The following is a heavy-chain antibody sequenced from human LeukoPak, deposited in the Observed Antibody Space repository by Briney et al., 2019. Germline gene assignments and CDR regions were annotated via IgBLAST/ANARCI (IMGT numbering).Heavy chain of an antibody. CDR2: ISAYDGNT. CDR1: GYSFRSYG. D-gene: IGHD2-2*01. V-gene: IGHV1-18*01. Sequence: ASVKVSCKASGYSFRSYGISWVRQAPGQGLEWMGWISAYDGNTNYPQKLQGRVTMTTDTSTTTAYMELRSLTSDDTAVYCCARDCSSTSCYGFMDVWGKGTTVTVSS. CDR3: ARDCSSTSCYGFMDV. J-gene: IGHJ6*03.